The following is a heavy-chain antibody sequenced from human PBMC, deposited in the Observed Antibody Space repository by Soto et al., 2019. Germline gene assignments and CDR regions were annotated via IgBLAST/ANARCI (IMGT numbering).Heavy chain of an antibody. CDR3: ATYILPRFPKTNWFDP. CDR2: IYHSGST. D-gene: IGHD1-1*01. CDR1: GGSISSGNW. Sequence: SETLSLTCTVSGGSISSGNWWSWVRQPPGKGLEWIGEIYHSGSTNYNPSLKSRVTISVDKSKNQFSLKLSSVTAADTAVYYCATYILPRFPKTNWFDPWGQGTLVTVSS. V-gene: IGHV4-4*02. J-gene: IGHJ5*02.